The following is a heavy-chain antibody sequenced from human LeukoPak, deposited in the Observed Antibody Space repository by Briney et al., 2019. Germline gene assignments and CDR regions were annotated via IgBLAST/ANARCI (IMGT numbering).Heavy chain of an antibody. V-gene: IGHV3-23*01. CDR3: AKDEGEYGSGWSIFDY. CDR2: ISGSGGST. Sequence: GGSLRLSCAASGFTFSSYAMTWVRQAPGKGLEWVSAISGSGGSTYYADSVKGRFTISRDNSKNTLYLQMNSLRAEDTAVYYCAKDEGEYGSGWSIFDYWGQGTLVTVSS. D-gene: IGHD6-19*01. J-gene: IGHJ4*02. CDR1: GFTFSSYA.